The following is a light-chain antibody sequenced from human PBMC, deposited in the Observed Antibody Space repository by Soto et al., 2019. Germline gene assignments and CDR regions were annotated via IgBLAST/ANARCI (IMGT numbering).Light chain of an antibody. Sequence: DILMTQSPSSLSASVGDRVTVTCRASQSISSYLNGYQQKPGKAPSLLIYVTPSLQSGIPSRFSGSRAETDFTLTISRLQPEDFATYYCQQPYSTPFTFGEGTRLEI. CDR2: VTP. CDR3: QQPYSTPFT. J-gene: IGKJ5*01. CDR1: QSISSY. V-gene: IGKV1-39*01.